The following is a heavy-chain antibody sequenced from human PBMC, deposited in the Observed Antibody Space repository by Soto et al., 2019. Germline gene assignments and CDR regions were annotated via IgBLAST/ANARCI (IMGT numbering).Heavy chain of an antibody. CDR1: GYSFTSYW. J-gene: IGHJ6*02. V-gene: IGHV5-10-1*01. Sequence: EVQLVQSGAEVKKPGESLRISCKGSGYSFTSYWISWVRQMPGKGLEWMGRIDPSDSYTNYSPSFQGHVTISADKSISTAYLQWSSLKASDTAMYYCASGVVPAAIVRDLREYYYGMDVWGQGTTVTVSS. CDR3: ASGVVPAAIVRDLREYYYGMDV. D-gene: IGHD2-2*01. CDR2: IDPSDSYT.